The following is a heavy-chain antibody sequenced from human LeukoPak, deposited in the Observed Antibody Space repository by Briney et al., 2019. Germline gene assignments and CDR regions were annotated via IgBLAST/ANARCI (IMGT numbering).Heavy chain of an antibody. J-gene: IGHJ5*02. CDR2: IYPGDSDT. Sequence: GESLKISWKGSGYSFTSYWISWVRQMPGKGLEWMGIIYPGDSDTRYSPSFQGQVTISADKFISTAYLQWSSLKASDTAMYYCARIGSSSWYPNYNWFDPWGQGTLVTVSS. D-gene: IGHD6-13*01. CDR1: GYSFTSYW. CDR3: ARIGSSSWYPNYNWFDP. V-gene: IGHV5-51*01.